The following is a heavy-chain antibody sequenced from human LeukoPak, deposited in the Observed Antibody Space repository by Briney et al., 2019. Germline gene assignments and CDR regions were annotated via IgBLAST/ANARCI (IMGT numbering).Heavy chain of an antibody. CDR3: VRDGPLRRDGYNYPDC. CDR2: INPNGGST. D-gene: IGHD5-24*01. V-gene: IGHV1-46*01. Sequence: ASVKVSCKASGYTFRSYDIHWVRRAPGQGLEWMARINPNGGSTTYAQKFQGRLTMTRDTCTSTVYMALSNLRSEDTAVYFCVRDGPLRRDGYNYPDCWGQATLVTVPS. CDR1: GYTFRSYD. J-gene: IGHJ4*02.